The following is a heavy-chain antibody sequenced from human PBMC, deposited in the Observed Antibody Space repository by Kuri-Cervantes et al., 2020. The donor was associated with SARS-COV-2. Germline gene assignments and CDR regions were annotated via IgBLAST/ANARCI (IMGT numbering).Heavy chain of an antibody. Sequence: LSLTCAASGFTFSSYSMNWIRQAPGKGLEWVSSISSSSSYIYYADSVKGRFTISRDNAKNSLYLQMNSLRAEDTAVYYCARVGSDFWSGYTALGYYGMDVWGQGTTVTVSS. D-gene: IGHD3-3*01. V-gene: IGHV3-21*04. CDR2: ISSSSSYI. J-gene: IGHJ6*02. CDR1: GFTFSSYS. CDR3: ARVGSDFWSGYTALGYYGMDV.